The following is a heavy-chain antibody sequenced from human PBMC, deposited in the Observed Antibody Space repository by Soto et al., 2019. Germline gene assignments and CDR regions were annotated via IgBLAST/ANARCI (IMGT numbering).Heavy chain of an antibody. D-gene: IGHD5-12*01. CDR1: GGSISSGGYY. Sequence: PSETLSLTCTVSGGSISSGGYYWSWIRQHPGKGLEWIGYIYYSGSTYYNPSLKSRVTISVDTSKNQFSLKLSSVTAADTAVYYCARDSGYDLDHFDYWGQGTLVTVSS. J-gene: IGHJ4*02. CDR2: IYYSGST. V-gene: IGHV4-31*03. CDR3: ARDSGYDLDHFDY.